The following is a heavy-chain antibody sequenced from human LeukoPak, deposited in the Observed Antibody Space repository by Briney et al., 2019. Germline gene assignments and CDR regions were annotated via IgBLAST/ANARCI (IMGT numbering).Heavy chain of an antibody. CDR1: GGSISSYY. D-gene: IGHD3-10*01. J-gene: IGHJ4*02. V-gene: IGHV4-59*08. CDR3: ARGVSSGSDY. Sequence: SETLSLTCTVSGGSISSYYWSWIREPPGKGLEWIGYIYYSGSTNYNPSLKSRVTISVGTSKNQFSLKLSSVTAADTAVYYCARGVSSGSDYWGQGTLVTVSS. CDR2: IYYSGST.